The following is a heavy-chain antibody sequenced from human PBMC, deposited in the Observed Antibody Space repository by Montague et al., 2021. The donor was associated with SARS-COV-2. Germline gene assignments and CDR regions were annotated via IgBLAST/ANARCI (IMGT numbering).Heavy chain of an antibody. J-gene: IGHJ4*02. Sequence: SETLSLTCTVSGGSISGYYWSWIRQSPGKGLEWIGYIKQSGSTNYNPSLKSRVTISVDTSRNQFSLKLTSVTAADTAVYFCARGHLSVSMIVVVFTSASYYFDYWGRGALVTVSS. CDR2: IKQSGST. D-gene: IGHD3-22*01. V-gene: IGHV4-34*01. CDR3: ARGHLSVSMIVVVFTSASYYFDY. CDR1: GGSISGYY.